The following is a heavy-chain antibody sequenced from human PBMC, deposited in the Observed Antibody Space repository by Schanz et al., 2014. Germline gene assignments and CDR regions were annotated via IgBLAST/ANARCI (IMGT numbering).Heavy chain of an antibody. J-gene: IGHJ4*02. V-gene: IGHV3-30*18. Sequence: VQLVESGGGLVQPGRSLRLSCEASGFTFSSYGMHWVRQAPGKGLEWVAVISYDGNNEDYADSVKGRFSISRDNSQNTLYLQMDSLRPEDTAVYFCAKDTGYCHGGACYCFEYWGLGILVTVSS. CDR2: ISYDGNNE. D-gene: IGHD2-8*02. CDR1: GFTFSSYG. CDR3: AKDTGYCHGGACYCFEY.